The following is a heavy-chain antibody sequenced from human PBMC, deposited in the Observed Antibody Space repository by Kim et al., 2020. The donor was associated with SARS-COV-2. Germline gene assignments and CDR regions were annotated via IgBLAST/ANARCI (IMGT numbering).Heavy chain of an antibody. D-gene: IGHD2-21*02. CDR3: AKDALAYCGGDCYSVWYFDL. CDR1: GFTFSSYG. CDR2: ISYDGSNK. J-gene: IGHJ2*01. V-gene: IGHV3-30*18. Sequence: GGSLRLSCAASGFTFSSYGMHWVRQAPGKGLEWVAVISYDGSNKYYADSVKGRFTISRDNSKNTLYLQMNSLRAEDTAVYYCAKDALAYCGGDCYSVWYFDLWGRGTLVTVSS.